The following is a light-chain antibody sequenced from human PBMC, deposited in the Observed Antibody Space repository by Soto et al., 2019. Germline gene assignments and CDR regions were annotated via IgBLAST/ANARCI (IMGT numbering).Light chain of an antibody. Sequence: EIVLTQSPGTLSLSPGERATLSCRASQSVSSSYLAWYQHKPGEAPRILIYGASSRATGIPDRFRGNGSGTDFTLTISRLEPEDFAEYYCQQYGSSAFTFGQGSKLEIK. CDR1: QSVSSSY. CDR2: GAS. V-gene: IGKV3-20*01. J-gene: IGKJ2*01. CDR3: QQYGSSAFT.